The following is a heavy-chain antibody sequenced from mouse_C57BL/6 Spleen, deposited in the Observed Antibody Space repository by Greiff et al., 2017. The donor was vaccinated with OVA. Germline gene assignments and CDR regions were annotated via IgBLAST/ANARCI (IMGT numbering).Heavy chain of an antibody. CDR3: ANYYGSSYGNAMDY. CDR1: GYSFTGYY. J-gene: IGHJ4*01. CDR2: INPSTGGT. D-gene: IGHD1-1*01. Sequence: EVQLQESGPELVKPGASVKISCKASGYSFTGYYMNWVKQSPEKSLEWIGEINPSTGGTTYNQKFKAKATLTVDKSSSTAYMQLKSLTSEDSAVYYCANYYGSSYGNAMDYWGQGTSVTVSS. V-gene: IGHV1-42*01.